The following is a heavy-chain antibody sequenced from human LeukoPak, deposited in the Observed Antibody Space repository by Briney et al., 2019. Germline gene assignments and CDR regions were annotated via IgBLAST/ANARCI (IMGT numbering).Heavy chain of an antibody. D-gene: IGHD2-15*01. V-gene: IGHV3-7*01. Sequence: GGSLRLSCAASGFTFSSFWMSWVRQAPGKGLEWVANIKQDGSEKYYVDSVKGRFTISRDNAKNSLHLQMNSLRAEDTAVYYCAREVGLFSGGSCTYDKWGQGILVTVSS. CDR1: GFTFSSFW. J-gene: IGHJ4*02. CDR3: AREVGLFSGGSCTYDK. CDR2: IKQDGSEK.